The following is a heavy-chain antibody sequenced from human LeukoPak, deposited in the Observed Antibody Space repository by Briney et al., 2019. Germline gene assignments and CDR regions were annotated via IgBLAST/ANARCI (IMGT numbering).Heavy chain of an antibody. CDR2: ISRSSSAL. J-gene: IGHJ4*02. CDR1: GFTFNNFA. CDR3: ARGSDYYYDSSSVDF. D-gene: IGHD3-22*01. Sequence: GGSLRLSCAASGFTFNNFAMNWVRQAPGKGLEWVSSISRSSSALYYAYTVRGRFTISRDNAQNSLYLQMNSLRAEDTAVYFCARGSDYYYDSSSVDFWGQGTLVTVSS. V-gene: IGHV3-21*01.